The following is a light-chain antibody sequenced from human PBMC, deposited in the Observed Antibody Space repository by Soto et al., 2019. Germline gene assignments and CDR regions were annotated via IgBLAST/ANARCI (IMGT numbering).Light chain of an antibody. J-gene: IGKJ1*01. CDR3: QQYNSYWT. CDR2: KAS. CDR1: QSISSW. V-gene: IGKV1-5*03. Sequence: DIQMTQSPSTLSASVGDRVTITYRASQSISSWLAWYQQKPGKAPKLLIYKASSLESGVPSRFSGSGSGTEFTLTISSLQPDDFATYYCQQYNSYWTLGQGTKVDI.